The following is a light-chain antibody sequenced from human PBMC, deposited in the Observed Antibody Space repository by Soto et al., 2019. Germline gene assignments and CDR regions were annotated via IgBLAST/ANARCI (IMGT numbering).Light chain of an antibody. J-gene: IGKJ5*01. V-gene: IGKV3-11*01. CDR1: QSVSIY. CDR3: QQRSNSPPWIT. Sequence: EIVLTQPPATLSLSPGERATLSCRAIQSVSIYLAWYQQKPGQAPRLLIYDASNRATGIPAKFSGSGSGTDFTLTISSLEPEDSAVYYCQQRSNSPPWITFGQGTLLQIK. CDR2: DAS.